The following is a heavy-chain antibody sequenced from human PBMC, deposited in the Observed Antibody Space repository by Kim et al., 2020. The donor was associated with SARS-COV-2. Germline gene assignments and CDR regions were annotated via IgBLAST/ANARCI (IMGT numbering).Heavy chain of an antibody. CDR2: IYYSGST. CDR3: AREISGELERRLIDY. D-gene: IGHD1-1*01. V-gene: IGHV4-39*07. CDR1: GGSISSSSYY. J-gene: IGHJ4*02. Sequence: SETLSLTCTVSGGSISSSSYYWGWIRQPPGKGLEWIGSIYYSGSTYYNPSLKSRVTISVDTSKNQFSLKLSSVTAADTAVYYCAREISGELERRLIDYWGQGTLVTVSS.